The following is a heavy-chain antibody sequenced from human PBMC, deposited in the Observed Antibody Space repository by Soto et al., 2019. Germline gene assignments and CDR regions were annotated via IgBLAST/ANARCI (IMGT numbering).Heavy chain of an antibody. CDR1: GYTFSGNY. V-gene: IGHV1-2*02. Sequence: GASVKVSCKASGYTFSGNYMHWVRRAPGQGLEWMGWINPRNGGTNSGQKFQGRLTMTWDTSTSTGYMELTRLRSDDTAVYYCAPHQHDSSGFLDSWGQGTLVTVSS. CDR3: APHQHDSSGFLDS. D-gene: IGHD3-22*01. CDR2: INPRNGGT. J-gene: IGHJ4*02.